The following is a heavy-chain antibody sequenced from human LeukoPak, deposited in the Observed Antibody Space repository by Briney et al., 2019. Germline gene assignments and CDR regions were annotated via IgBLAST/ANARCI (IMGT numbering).Heavy chain of an antibody. CDR2: INPQSGAT. J-gene: IGHJ4*02. V-gene: IGHV1-2*02. CDR3: ARGGDDSGLYFAY. D-gene: IGHD3-22*01. Sequence: GASVKVSCKASGYTFTGFYIHWLRQAPGQGLEGMAWINPQSGATNYAQKFRGRVTMTRDMSITTAYMEVTSLRSDDTAVYYCARGGDDSGLYFAYWGQGTLVSVSS. CDR1: GYTFTGFY.